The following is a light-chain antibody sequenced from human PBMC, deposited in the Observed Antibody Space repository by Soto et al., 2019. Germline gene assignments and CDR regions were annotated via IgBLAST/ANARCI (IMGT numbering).Light chain of an antibody. V-gene: IGLV1-44*01. CDR1: SSNIGSNT. Sequence: QSVLTQPPSASGTPGQRVTISCSGSSSNIGSNTVNWYQQLPGTAPQLLIYSNNQRPSGVTYRFSGSKSGTAASLAISGLQSEDAADYYCASWDDSLHAVVFGGGTKLTVL. CDR3: ASWDDSLHAVV. J-gene: IGLJ2*01. CDR2: SNN.